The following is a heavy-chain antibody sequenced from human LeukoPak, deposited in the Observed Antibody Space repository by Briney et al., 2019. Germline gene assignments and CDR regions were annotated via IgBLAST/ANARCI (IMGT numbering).Heavy chain of an antibody. D-gene: IGHD2-21*02. J-gene: IGHJ3*02. CDR1: LLIFTTYW. V-gene: IGHV3-7*01. Sequence: GVSLRLSCAASLLIFTTYWMTLVREVAVPGLEAVANLNQDVSQKYTLDSLRGRFTPSRGTGKKFLFLQIRSLRAADTAVYYCARDSQLCTYPDCRGDAFDIWGQGTMVTVTS. CDR2: LNQDVSQK. CDR3: ARDSQLCTYPDCRGDAFDI.